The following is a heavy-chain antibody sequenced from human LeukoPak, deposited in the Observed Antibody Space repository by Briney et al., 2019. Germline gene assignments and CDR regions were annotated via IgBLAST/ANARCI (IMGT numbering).Heavy chain of an antibody. CDR2: IYYSGST. CDR3: ARHMAAAGPRGYNWFDP. CDR1: GGSISSYY. V-gene: IGHV4-59*08. D-gene: IGHD6-13*01. J-gene: IGHJ5*02. Sequence: SETLSLTCTVSGGSISSYYWSWIRQPPGKGLEWIGYIYYSGSTNYNPSLKSRVTISVDTSKNQFSLKLSSVTAADTAVYYCARHMAAAGPRGYNWFDPWGQGTLVTVSS.